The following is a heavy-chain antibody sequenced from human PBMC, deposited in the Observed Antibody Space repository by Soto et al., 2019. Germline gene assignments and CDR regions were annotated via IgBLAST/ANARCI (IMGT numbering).Heavy chain of an antibody. V-gene: IGHV3-23*01. CDR1: GFTFSSYA. J-gene: IGHJ6*02. Sequence: PGGSLRLSCAASGFTFSSYAMSWVRQAPGKGLEWVSAISGSGGSTYYADSVKGRFTISRDNSKNTLYLQMNSLRAEDTAVYYCAKDHSRLNTAMVVGGYGMDVWGQGTTVTVSS. CDR2: ISGSGGST. D-gene: IGHD5-18*01. CDR3: AKDHSRLNTAMVVGGYGMDV.